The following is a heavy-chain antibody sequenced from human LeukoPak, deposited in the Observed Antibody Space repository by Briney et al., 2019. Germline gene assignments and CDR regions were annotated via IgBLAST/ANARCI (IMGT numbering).Heavy chain of an antibody. CDR3: ASRREIVVVPAAVNLGGAFDI. CDR1: GYTFTGYY. V-gene: IGHV1-2*02. J-gene: IGHJ3*02. Sequence: ASVKVSCKASGYTFTGYYMHWVRQAPGQGLEWMGWINPNSGGTNYAQKFQGRVTMTRDTSISTAYMELSRLRSDDTAVYYCASRREIVVVPAAVNLGGAFDIWGQGTMVTVSS. D-gene: IGHD2-2*01. CDR2: INPNSGGT.